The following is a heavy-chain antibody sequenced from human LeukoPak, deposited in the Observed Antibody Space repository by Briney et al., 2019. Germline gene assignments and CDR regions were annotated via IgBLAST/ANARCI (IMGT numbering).Heavy chain of an antibody. Sequence: GGPLRLSCTASGFTFGDYAMSWVRQAPGRGLEGVGFIRSKAYGGTTEYAASVKGRFTISRDDSKSIAYLQMNSLKTEDTAVYYCTREDAQLLWFGEVGYWGQGTLVTVSS. CDR3: TREDAQLLWFGEVGY. CDR2: IRSKAYGGTT. CDR1: GFTFGDYA. V-gene: IGHV3-49*04. D-gene: IGHD3-10*01. J-gene: IGHJ4*02.